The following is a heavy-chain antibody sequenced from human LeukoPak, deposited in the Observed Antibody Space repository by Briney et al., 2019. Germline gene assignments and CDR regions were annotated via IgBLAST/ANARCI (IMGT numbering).Heavy chain of an antibody. J-gene: IGHJ4*02. V-gene: IGHV4-31*03. CDR3: ARGTSVYCSSTSCYPEGCFDY. Sequence: SQSLSLTCTVSGGSISSGGYYWSWIRQHQGKGLEGIVHIYERRSTYYNPSLKSRVTISVDTSKNQFSLKLSSVSAADTAVYYCARGTSVYCSSTSCYPEGCFDYWGQGTLVT. CDR1: GGSISSGGYY. CDR2: IYERRST. D-gene: IGHD2-2*01.